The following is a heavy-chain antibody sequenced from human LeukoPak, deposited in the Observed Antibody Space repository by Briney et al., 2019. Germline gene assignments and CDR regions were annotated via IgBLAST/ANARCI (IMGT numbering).Heavy chain of an antibody. Sequence: SVKASCKASGGTLSSYAISWVRQAPGQGLEWMGGIIPIFGTANYAQKFQGRVTITADESTSTVYMELSSLRSEDTAVYYCARVSTPGSQLLPWTYYYYGMDVWGKGTTVTVSS. J-gene: IGHJ6*04. CDR1: GGTLSSYA. V-gene: IGHV1-69*13. CDR2: IIPIFGTA. CDR3: ARVSTPGSQLLPWTYYYYGMDV. D-gene: IGHD2-2*01.